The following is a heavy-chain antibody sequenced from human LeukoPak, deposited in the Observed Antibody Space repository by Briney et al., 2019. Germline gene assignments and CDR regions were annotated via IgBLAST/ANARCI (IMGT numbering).Heavy chain of an antibody. CDR2: IYYSGST. Sequence: SETLSLTCTVSGGSITTYYWSWIRQPPGKGLEWIGYIYYSGSTNYNPSLKTRVTISVDTSKNQFSLKLSSVTAADTAVYYCARDQVDTSGYPYYFDYWGQGTLVTVSS. V-gene: IGHV4-59*01. J-gene: IGHJ4*02. CDR3: ARDQVDTSGYPYYFDY. D-gene: IGHD3-22*01. CDR1: GGSITTYY.